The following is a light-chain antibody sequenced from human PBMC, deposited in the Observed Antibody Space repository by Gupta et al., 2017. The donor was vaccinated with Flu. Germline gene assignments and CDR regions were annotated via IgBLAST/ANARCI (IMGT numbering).Light chain of an antibody. CDR3: QQEGNIPLT. V-gene: IGKV3-20*01. CDR2: GIS. Sequence: GTLCLSPGERATLSCGARQSLRNNYLAWYQQKPGQAPRLLIYGISNRATGIPDRFSGSGSGTELTLTISRREPEDFAVYYCQQEGNIPLTFGGGTXVEI. J-gene: IGKJ4*01. CDR1: QSLRNNY.